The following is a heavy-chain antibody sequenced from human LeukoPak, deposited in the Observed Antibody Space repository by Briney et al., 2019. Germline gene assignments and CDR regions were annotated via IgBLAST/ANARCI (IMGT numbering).Heavy chain of an antibody. CDR2: INPSGGTT. V-gene: IGHV1-46*01. Sequence: APVKVSCKASGYTFTSYYMHWVRQAPGQGLEWMGIINPSGGTTIYAQKFQGRVTMTRDTSTSTVYMELSSLRSEDTAVYYCARQRGGQYEDAFDIWGQGTMVTVSS. CDR1: GYTFTSYY. D-gene: IGHD2-8*01. CDR3: ARQRGGQYEDAFDI. J-gene: IGHJ3*02.